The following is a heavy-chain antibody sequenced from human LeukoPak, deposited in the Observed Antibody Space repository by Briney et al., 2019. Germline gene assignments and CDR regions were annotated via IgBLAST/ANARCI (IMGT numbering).Heavy chain of an antibody. J-gene: IGHJ4*02. CDR2: INSDGSST. D-gene: IGHD3-22*01. CDR3: ARDGDSSGYYINFDY. CDR1: GFTFSRYW. Sequence: GGSLRLSCAASGFTFSRYWMHWVRQAPGKGLVWVSRINSDGSSTSYADSVKGRFTISRDNAKNTLYLQMNSLRAEDTAVYYCARDGDSSGYYINFDYWSQGTLVTVSS. V-gene: IGHV3-74*01.